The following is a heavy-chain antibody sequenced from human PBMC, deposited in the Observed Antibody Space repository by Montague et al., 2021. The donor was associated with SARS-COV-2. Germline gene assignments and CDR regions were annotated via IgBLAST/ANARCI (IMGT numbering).Heavy chain of an antibody. CDR2: IYHNGST. D-gene: IGHD4-23*01. Sequence: SETLSLTCTVSGGSISSYYWTWIRQPPRKGLESIGYIYHNGSTKYNPSLKSRVTISVDTSKNQFSLKLSSVSVADTAVYYCARGGGNSADYYNYTMDVWGQGTTVTVFS. CDR3: ARGGGNSADYYNYTMDV. J-gene: IGHJ6*02. CDR1: GGSISSYY. V-gene: IGHV4-59*01.